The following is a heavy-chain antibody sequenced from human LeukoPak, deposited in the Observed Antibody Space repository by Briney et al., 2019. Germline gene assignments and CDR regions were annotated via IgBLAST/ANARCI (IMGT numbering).Heavy chain of an antibody. Sequence: GGSLRLSCEASGVTFGSFAISWGRQAPGKGLEWVSGISGSGYYTYYADSVKGRFTISRANSKNTLDIELNNPRGEDTALYFCAKDGSWGDYQFYFYMDVWGKGTTVTVSS. J-gene: IGHJ6*03. CDR2: ISGSGYYT. V-gene: IGHV3-23*01. CDR1: GVTFGSFA. D-gene: IGHD3-16*01. CDR3: AKDGSWGDYQFYFYMDV.